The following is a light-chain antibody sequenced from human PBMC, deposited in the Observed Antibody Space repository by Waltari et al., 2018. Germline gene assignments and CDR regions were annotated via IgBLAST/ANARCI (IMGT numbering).Light chain of an antibody. J-gene: IGKJ2*01. V-gene: IGKV1-12*01. CDR1: QGISRW. Sequence: QMTQSPSSLSAPVGDRVTITCRASQGISRWLAWYQQKPGKAPNLLMYAASSLQSGVPSRFSGSGSGTDFTLTISSLQPEDSAIYYCQQANSFPYTFGQGTKVEIK. CDR3: QQANSFPYT. CDR2: AAS.